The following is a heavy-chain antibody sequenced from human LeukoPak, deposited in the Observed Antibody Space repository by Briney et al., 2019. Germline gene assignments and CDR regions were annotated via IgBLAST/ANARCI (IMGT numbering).Heavy chain of an antibody. CDR1: GFTFSSYA. V-gene: IGHV3-30-3*01. J-gene: IGHJ4*02. Sequence: GGSLRLSCAASGFTFSSYAMHWVRQAPGKGLEWVAVISYDGSNKYYADSVKGRFTISRDNSKNTLYLQMNSLRAEDTAVYYCARGALGDYDFWSGYLVNWGQGTLVTVSS. D-gene: IGHD3-3*01. CDR2: ISYDGSNK. CDR3: ARGALGDYDFWSGYLVN.